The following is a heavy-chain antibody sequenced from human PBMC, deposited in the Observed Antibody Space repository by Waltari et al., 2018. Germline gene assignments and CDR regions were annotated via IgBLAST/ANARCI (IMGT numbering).Heavy chain of an antibody. V-gene: IGHV3-74*03. CDR3: ARDTGESSTSSEGGDY. J-gene: IGHJ4*02. CDR1: GFIFDHYW. D-gene: IGHD2-2*01. Sequence: EVQLVESGGGSVQPGGSLRLSCAASGFIFDHYWMHWVRQAPGRGLERFLRINLDGNRITYADSWKGRLTISRDNAKNSLYLQMNSLRAEDTAVYYCARDTGESSTSSEGGDYWGQGTLVTVSS. CDR2: INLDGNRI.